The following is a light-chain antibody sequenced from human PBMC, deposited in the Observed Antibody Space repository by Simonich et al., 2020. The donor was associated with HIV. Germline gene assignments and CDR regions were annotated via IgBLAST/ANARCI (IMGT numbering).Light chain of an antibody. CDR1: QSVLSSSNNKNY. CDR2: WAA. V-gene: IGKV4-1*01. CDR3: QQYFSTPRT. J-gene: IGKJ1*01. Sequence: DIVMTQSPDSLAVSLGERATINCKSSQSVLSSSNNKNYLAWYQQKPGQPPNLLIYWAATRESGVPDRFSGSGSGTDFTLTISSLQAEDVAVYYCQQYFSTPRTFGQGTKVEIK.